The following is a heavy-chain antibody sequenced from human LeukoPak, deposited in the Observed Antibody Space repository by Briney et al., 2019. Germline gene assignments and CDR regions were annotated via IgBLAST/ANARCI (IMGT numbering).Heavy chain of an antibody. V-gene: IGHV4-61*05. CDR2: IYYSGST. CDR1: GGSISSSSYY. D-gene: IGHD6-13*01. CDR3: ARVRGAAAGPFRTMGYYYYGMDV. J-gene: IGHJ6*02. Sequence: SETLSLTCTVSGGSISSSSYYWGWIRQPPGKGLEWIGYIYYSGSTNYNPSLKSRVTISVDTSKNQFSLKLSSVTAADTAVYYCARVRGAAAGPFRTMGYYYYGMDVWGQGTTVTVSS.